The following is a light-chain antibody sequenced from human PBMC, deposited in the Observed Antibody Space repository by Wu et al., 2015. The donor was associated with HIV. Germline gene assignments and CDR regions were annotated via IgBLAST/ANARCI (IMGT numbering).Light chain of an antibody. CDR1: QNISSS. J-gene: IGKJ5*01. V-gene: IGKV3-15*01. Sequence: EIVMTQFPATLSVSPGERATLSCRASQNISSSLAWYQQKRGQAPRLLIYGASNRATGVAARFTGSGSVTEFTLTITSMQSEDFAVYYCQQYSNWITFGQGTRLEIK. CDR2: GAS. CDR3: QQYSNWIT.